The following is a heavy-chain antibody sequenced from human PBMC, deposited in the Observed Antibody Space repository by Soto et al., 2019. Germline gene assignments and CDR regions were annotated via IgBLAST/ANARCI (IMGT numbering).Heavy chain of an antibody. V-gene: IGHV3-21*01. Sequence: EVQLVESGGGLVKPGGSLRLSCAASGFAFNTYSINWVRQAPGKGPEWVSSISKSGNYIYYAGSVKGRFTVSRDNSKNSLYLQMNSLRPEDTAVYYCARQETTYDVLNGYINWGQGTLVTVSS. CDR2: ISKSGNYI. D-gene: IGHD3-9*01. J-gene: IGHJ4*02. CDR3: ARQETTYDVLNGYIN. CDR1: GFAFNTYS.